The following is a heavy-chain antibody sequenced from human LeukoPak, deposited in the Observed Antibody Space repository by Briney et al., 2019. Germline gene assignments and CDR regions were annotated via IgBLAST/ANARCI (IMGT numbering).Heavy chain of an antibody. V-gene: IGHV4-39*07. CDR3: ARVGSYSFDY. Sequence: ASETLSLTCTVSGGSISTNNYYWGWIRQPPGKGLEWIGNIFYSGSTYYSPSLRSRVTISLDTSRNQFSLILSSVTAADTAVYYCARVGSYSFDYWGQGTLVTVSS. J-gene: IGHJ4*02. CDR1: GGSISTNNYY. D-gene: IGHD1-26*01. CDR2: IFYSGST.